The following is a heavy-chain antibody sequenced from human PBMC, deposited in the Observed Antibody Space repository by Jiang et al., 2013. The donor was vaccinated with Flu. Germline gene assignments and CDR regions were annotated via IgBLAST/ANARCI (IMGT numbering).Heavy chain of an antibody. D-gene: IGHD1-26*01. Sequence: PGLVKPSETLSLTCTVSGGSISNSTYYWGWIRQPPGKGLEWIGSIYYSGSTYYNPSLKSRVTISVDTSKNQFSLKLSSVTAADTAVYYCARQGGSWIVDYWGQGTLVTVSS. CDR2: IYYSGST. V-gene: IGHV4-39*01. CDR1: GGSISNSTYY. J-gene: IGHJ4*02. CDR3: ARQGGSWIVDY.